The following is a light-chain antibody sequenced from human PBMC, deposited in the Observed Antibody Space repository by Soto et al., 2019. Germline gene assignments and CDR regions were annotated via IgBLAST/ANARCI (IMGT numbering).Light chain of an antibody. CDR3: SSYAGSNNYV. CDR2: EVS. Sequence: LTQPPSASGSPGQSVTISCTGTSSDIGGYNYVSWYQQHPGKAPKLMIYEVSKRPSGVPDRFSGSKSGNTASLTVSGLQAEDEADYYCSSYAGSNNYVFGSGTNVT. CDR1: SSDIGGYNY. V-gene: IGLV2-8*01. J-gene: IGLJ1*01.